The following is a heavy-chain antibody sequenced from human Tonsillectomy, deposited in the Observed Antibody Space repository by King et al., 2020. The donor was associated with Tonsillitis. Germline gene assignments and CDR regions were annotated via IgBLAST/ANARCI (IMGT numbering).Heavy chain of an antibody. J-gene: IGHJ5*02. CDR3: VRERGNWFDP. CDR2: IWYDGSKE. CDR1: GFTFSSFG. V-gene: IGHV3-33*01. Sequence: VQLVESGGGVVQPGRSLRLSCAASGFTFSSFGMHWVRQAPGKGLEWVAVIWYDGSKEYYADSVKGRFTVSRDDAKNTVYLQMDSLRAEDTALYYCVRERGNWFDPWGQGTLVTVSS.